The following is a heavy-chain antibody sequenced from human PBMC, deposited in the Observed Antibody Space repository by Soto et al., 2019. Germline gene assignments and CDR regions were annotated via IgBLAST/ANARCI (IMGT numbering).Heavy chain of an antibody. D-gene: IGHD3-10*01. CDR1: GGIFTNYG. J-gene: IGHJ4*01. CDR2: IIPIFGTA. Sequence: QVQVMQSGAEVKKPGSSVKVSCKASGGIFTNYGISWVRQAPGQWLEWMGEIIPIFGTANYAQKFQGRVTITADKSTSIAYMEVSSLRSEDTAVYYCARQRTMALHYWGHGTLVTVSS. CDR3: ARQRTMALHY. V-gene: IGHV1-69*06.